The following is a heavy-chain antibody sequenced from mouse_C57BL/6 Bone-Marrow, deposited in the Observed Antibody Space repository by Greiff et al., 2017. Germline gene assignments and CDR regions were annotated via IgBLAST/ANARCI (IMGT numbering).Heavy chain of an antibody. CDR3: ARSAYSNFYYYAMDY. D-gene: IGHD2-5*01. CDR1: GYTFTSYW. CDR2: IDPSDSYT. J-gene: IGHJ4*01. Sequence: QVQLQQPGAELVMPGASVKLSCKASGYTFTSYWMHWVKQRPGQGLEWIGEIDPSDSYTNYNQKFKGKSTLTVDKSSSTAYMQLSSLTSEDSAVYYCARSAYSNFYYYAMDYWGQGTSVTVSS. V-gene: IGHV1-69*01.